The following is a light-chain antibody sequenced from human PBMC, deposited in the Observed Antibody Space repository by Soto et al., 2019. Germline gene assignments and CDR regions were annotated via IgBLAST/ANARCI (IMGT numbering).Light chain of an antibody. V-gene: IGLV2-14*01. CDR1: SSDVGGYNY. CDR2: EVT. Sequence: QSALTQPASVSGSPGQSITISCTGTSSDVGGYNYVSWYQQYPGKAPKLMIYEVTHRPSGVSNRFSGSKSGNTASLTISGLQPEDEADYYCTSYTSSNTLVFGGGTKVTVL. CDR3: TSYTSSNTLV. J-gene: IGLJ2*01.